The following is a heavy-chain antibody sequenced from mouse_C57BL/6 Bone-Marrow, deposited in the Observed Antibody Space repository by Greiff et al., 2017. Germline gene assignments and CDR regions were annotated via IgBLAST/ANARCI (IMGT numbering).Heavy chain of an antibody. J-gene: IGHJ4*01. V-gene: IGHV1-15*01. CDR1: GYTFTDYE. CDR2: IDPETGGT. CDR3: TRPLDYYYAMDY. Sequence: VQVVESGAELVRPGASVTLSCKASGYTFTDYEMHWVKQTPVHGLEWIGAIDPETGGTAYNQKFKGKAILTADKSSSTAYMELRSLTSEDSAVYYWTRPLDYYYAMDYWGQGTSVTVSS.